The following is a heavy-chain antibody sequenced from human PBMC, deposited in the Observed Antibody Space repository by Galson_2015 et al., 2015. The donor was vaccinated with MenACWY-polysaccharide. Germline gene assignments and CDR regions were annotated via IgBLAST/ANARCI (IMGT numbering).Heavy chain of an antibody. CDR2: IKEDGSEK. CDR3: GTNRGYDTFDH. Sequence: SLRLSCAASGFTFSSYWMSWVRQAPGKGLEWVADIKEDGSEKYYVDSVKGRFTSSRDNAKNSLYLQMNSLRAEDTAIYYCGTNRGYDTFDHWGQGALVIVSS. D-gene: IGHD2-2*01. CDR1: GFTFSSYW. V-gene: IGHV3-7*03. J-gene: IGHJ4*02.